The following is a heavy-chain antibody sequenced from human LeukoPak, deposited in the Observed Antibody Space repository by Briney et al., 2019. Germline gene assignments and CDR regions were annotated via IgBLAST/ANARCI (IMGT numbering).Heavy chain of an antibody. V-gene: IGHV4-59*01. Sequence: SETLSLTCTVSGGSISSYYWSWIRQPPGKGLEWIGYIYNSGSTNYNPSLKSRVTISVDTSKNQFSLKLSSVTAADTAVYYCARDVGGGYDSSGYYCVDIWGQGTMVTVSS. J-gene: IGHJ3*02. CDR3: ARDVGGGYDSSGYYCVDI. CDR1: GGSISSYY. D-gene: IGHD3-22*01. CDR2: IYNSGST.